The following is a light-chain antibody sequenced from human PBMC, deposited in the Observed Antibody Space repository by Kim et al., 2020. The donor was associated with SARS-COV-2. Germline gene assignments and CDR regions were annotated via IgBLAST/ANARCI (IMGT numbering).Light chain of an antibody. V-gene: IGKV2-30*02. Sequence: PASISCRSSQRRRHSDEDTFLIWYHQAQGQSQTRLIHNVSVRDPGVPDRFSGSGSGTDFTLKIRRVEADDVGVYYCMQGARWPRTFGQGTKVDIK. CDR3: MQGARWPRT. CDR2: NVS. CDR1: QRRRHSDEDTF. J-gene: IGKJ1*01.